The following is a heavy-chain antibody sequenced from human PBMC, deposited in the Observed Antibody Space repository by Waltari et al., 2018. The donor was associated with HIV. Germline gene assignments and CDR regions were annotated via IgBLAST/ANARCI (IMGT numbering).Heavy chain of an antibody. V-gene: IGHV4-30-4*01. J-gene: IGHJ6*02. CDR1: GGSISSGDYY. CDR3: ARDNWFGETGPYYGMDV. CDR2: IYYSGST. Sequence: QVQLQESGPGLVKPSRTMSLTCTVSGGSISSGDYYWGWIRQPPGKGLEWIGYIYYSGSTYYNPSLKSRVTISVDTSKNKFSLKLSSVTAADTAVYYCARDNWFGETGPYYGMDVWGQGTTVIVSS. D-gene: IGHD3-10*01.